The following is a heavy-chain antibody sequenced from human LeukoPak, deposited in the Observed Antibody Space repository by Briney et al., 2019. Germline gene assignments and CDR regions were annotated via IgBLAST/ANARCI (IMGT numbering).Heavy chain of an antibody. Sequence: GGSLRLSCAASGFTFSSYAMSWVRQAPGKGLEWVSAISGSGGSTYYADSMKGRFTISRDNSKNTLYLQMNSLRAEDTAVYYCAKGRDSGYDGYWGQGTLVTVSS. V-gene: IGHV3-23*01. CDR3: AKGRDSGYDGY. D-gene: IGHD5-12*01. CDR1: GFTFSSYA. CDR2: ISGSGGST. J-gene: IGHJ4*02.